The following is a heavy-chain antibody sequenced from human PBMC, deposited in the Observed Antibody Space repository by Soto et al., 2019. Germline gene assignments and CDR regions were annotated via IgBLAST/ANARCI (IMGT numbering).Heavy chain of an antibody. CDR3: VRVVAIPGYPDN. CDR1: GGTFSSYA. Sequence: QVQLVQSGAEVRQPASSVKVSCKTSGGTFSSYAISWMRQAPGQGLEWMGGIVPIVDKSTYAQKFQGRVTITADESTSTVYMELSSLRSDDTAVYYCVRVVAIPGYPDNWGQGTLVTVSS. CDR2: IVPIVDKS. D-gene: IGHD5-12*01. J-gene: IGHJ4*02. V-gene: IGHV1-69*01.